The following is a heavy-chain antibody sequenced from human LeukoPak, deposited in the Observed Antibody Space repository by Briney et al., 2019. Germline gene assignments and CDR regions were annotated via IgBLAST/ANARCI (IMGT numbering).Heavy chain of an antibody. CDR2: IHNSVNI. J-gene: IGHJ3*02. D-gene: IGHD6-19*01. Sequence: SETLSLTCTVSGGSISSGSYYWSWIRLAPGKGLEWIGNIHNSVNINYNPTLKSRVTILIDTSKNQFSLRLNSMTAADTAVYYCARTKQWLAFDIWGQGTVVTVSS. V-gene: IGHV4-61*01. CDR3: ARTKQWLAFDI. CDR1: GGSISSGSYY.